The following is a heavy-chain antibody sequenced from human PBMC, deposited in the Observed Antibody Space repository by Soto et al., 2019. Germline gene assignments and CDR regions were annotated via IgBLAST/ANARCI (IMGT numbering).Heavy chain of an antibody. CDR1: VYTFTSYG. Sequence: GASVKVSCKASVYTFTSYGISWVRQAPGQWLEGMGWISAYNGNTNYAKKLQGRVNSTTDTSTSTAYMELRSLRSDDTAVYYCARDTPTGPHPFWTGYYTPGAFDIWGQGTMVTVSS. CDR2: ISAYNGNT. D-gene: IGHD3-3*01. J-gene: IGHJ3*02. V-gene: IGHV1-18*01. CDR3: ARDTPTGPHPFWTGYYTPGAFDI.